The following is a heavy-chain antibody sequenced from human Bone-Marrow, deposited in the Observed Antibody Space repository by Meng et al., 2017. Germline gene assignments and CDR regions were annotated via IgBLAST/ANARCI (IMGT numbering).Heavy chain of an antibody. CDR1: GFTFSSYS. CDR3: ASGYYYGSGSTYYYYYGMDV. V-gene: IGHV3-21*01. J-gene: IGHJ6*02. CDR2: ISSSSSYI. Sequence: GGSLRLSCAASGFTFSSYSMNWVRQAPGKGLEWVSSISSSSSYIYYADSVKGRFTISRDNSKNTLYLQMNSLRAEDTAVYYCASGYYYGSGSTYYYYYGMDVWGQGTTVTVSS. D-gene: IGHD3-10*01.